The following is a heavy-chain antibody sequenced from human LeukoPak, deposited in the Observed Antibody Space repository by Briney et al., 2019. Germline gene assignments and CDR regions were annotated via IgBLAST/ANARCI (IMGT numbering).Heavy chain of an antibody. CDR3: ATVLPAAIYFNL. Sequence: SETLSLTCTVSGGSISSGGYYWSWIRQNPGKGPEWIGYIDYSGSTYYKPSLKSRVRISVDTSKNQFSLKLSSVTAADTAMYYCATVLPAAIYFNLWGRGTQVTVSS. V-gene: IGHV4-31*03. J-gene: IGHJ2*01. CDR2: IDYSGST. CDR1: GGSISSGGYY. D-gene: IGHD2-2*01.